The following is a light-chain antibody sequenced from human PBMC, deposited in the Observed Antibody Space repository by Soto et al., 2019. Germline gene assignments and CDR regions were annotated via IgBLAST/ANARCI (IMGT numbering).Light chain of an antibody. J-gene: IGLJ2*01. Sequence: QSALTQPASVSGSPGQSITISCTGTSSDVGGYNYVYWYQQHPGKAPKLMIYDVSNRPSGVSNRFSGSKSGNTASLTISGLQPEDEADYYCSSYTSSSTVFGGGTKLTVL. CDR1: SSDVGGYNY. V-gene: IGLV2-14*01. CDR2: DVS. CDR3: SSYTSSSTV.